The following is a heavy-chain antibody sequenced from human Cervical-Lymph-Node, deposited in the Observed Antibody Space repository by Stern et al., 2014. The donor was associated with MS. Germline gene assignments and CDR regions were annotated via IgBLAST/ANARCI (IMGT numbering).Heavy chain of an antibody. J-gene: IGHJ4*02. D-gene: IGHD3-10*01. V-gene: IGHV2-5*02. Sequence: ESGPTLVKPTQTLTLTCTFSGFSLSTTGVGVGWIRQPPGKAPEWLAVIYWDDDKRYSPSLRSRLTITKDTAKSQVVLTMSNMDPVDTGTHYCALFVRGVLKNWGQGTLVTVSS. CDR3: ALFVRGVLKN. CDR2: IYWDDDK. CDR1: GFSLSTTGVG.